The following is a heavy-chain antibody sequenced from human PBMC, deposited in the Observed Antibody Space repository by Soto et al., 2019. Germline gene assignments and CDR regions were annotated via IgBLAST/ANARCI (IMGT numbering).Heavy chain of an antibody. Sequence: QVQLVVSGGGVVQPGRSLRLSCTASGFTFSRFGFHWVRQTPGKGLEWVAHVWNDGTTQYYADSVKGRFGISRDNSERTVYLQMNSLRVEETAVYYCARGAGYYDSSWGSYRSPFDSWGKGTLVTVSS. CDR2: VWNDGTTQ. V-gene: IGHV3-33*03. CDR3: ARGAGYYDSSWGSYRSPFDS. CDR1: GFTFSRFG. D-gene: IGHD3-16*02. J-gene: IGHJ4*02.